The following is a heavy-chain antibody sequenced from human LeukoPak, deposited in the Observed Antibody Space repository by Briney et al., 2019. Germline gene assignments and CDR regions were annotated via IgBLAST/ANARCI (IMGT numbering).Heavy chain of an antibody. CDR2: IYYSGST. CDR1: GGSISSYY. J-gene: IGHJ4*02. CDR3: ARAGYSDSFDY. Sequence: SETLSLTCTVSGGSISSYYWSWIRQPPGKGLEWIGYIYYSGSTNYNPSLKSRVTISVDTSKNQFSLKLSSVTAADTAVYYCARAGYSDSFDYWGQGTLVTVSS. V-gene: IGHV4-59*01. D-gene: IGHD3-22*01.